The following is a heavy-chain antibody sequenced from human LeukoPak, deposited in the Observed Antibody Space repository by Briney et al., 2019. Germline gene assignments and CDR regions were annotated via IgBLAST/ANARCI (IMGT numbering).Heavy chain of an antibody. J-gene: IGHJ4*02. CDR3: ARSTMVRGVRYFDY. V-gene: IGHV3-30*02. CDR1: GFTFSSYG. D-gene: IGHD3-10*01. Sequence: PGGSPRLSCAASGFTFSSYGMHWVRQAPGKGLEWAAFIRYDGSNKYYADSVKGRFTISRDNSKNTLYLQMNSLRAEDTAVYYCARSTMVRGVRYFDYWGQGTLVTVSS. CDR2: IRYDGSNK.